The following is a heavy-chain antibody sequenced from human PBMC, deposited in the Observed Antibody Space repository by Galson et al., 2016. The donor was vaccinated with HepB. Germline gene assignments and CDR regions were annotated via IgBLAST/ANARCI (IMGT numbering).Heavy chain of an antibody. D-gene: IGHD3/OR15-3a*01. CDR2: ISAKSGNS. V-gene: IGHV1-18*04. CDR1: GYRFFTYG. J-gene: IGHJ4*02. Sequence: SVKVSCKASGYRFFTYGISWVRQAPGQGLEWLGWISAKSGNSIDALKFQDGITMTRDTSESTVYLDLRSLTSDDTAVYYCARDGQFRFDYWGQGILVTVSS. CDR3: ARDGQFRFDY.